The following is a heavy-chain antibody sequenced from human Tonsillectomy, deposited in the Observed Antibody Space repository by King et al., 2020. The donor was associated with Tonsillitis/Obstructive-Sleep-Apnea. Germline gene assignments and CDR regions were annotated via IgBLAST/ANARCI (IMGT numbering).Heavy chain of an antibody. CDR2: ISSSGXTI. V-gene: IGHV3-48*03. CDR3: ARDLGVQLWADDY. J-gene: IGHJ4*02. D-gene: IGHD5-18*01. Sequence: VQLVESGGGLVQPGGSLRLSCAASGFTFSSYEMNWVRQAPGKGLEWVSXISSSGXTIYYADSVKGRFTISRDNAKNSLYLQMNSLRAEDTAVYYCARDLGVQLWADDYWGQGTLVTVSS. CDR1: GFTFSSYE.